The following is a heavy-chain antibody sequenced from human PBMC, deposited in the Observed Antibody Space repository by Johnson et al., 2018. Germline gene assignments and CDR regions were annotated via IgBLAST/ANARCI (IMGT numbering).Heavy chain of an antibody. CDR2: ITTSGDNT. J-gene: IGHJ6*03. D-gene: IGHD6-25*01. V-gene: IGHV3-23*04. Sequence: VQLVESGGGLVQPGESLRLSCAASGFTFSSYAMIWVRQAPGKGLEWVSAITTSGDNTFYAASVKGRFTISRDNSKNTLYLQLNNLRADATALYYCAKDLVSPPGSWYRDVWGKGTTVTVPS. CDR3: AKDLVSPPGSWYRDV. CDR1: GFTFSSYA.